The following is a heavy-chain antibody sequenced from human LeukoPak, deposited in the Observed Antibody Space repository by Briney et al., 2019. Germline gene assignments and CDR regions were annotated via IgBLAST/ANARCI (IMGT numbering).Heavy chain of an antibody. D-gene: IGHD2-2*02. J-gene: IGHJ6*03. CDR2: ISSSSSYI. CDR3: ASLRGYCSSTSCYTQMNYYYYYYMDV. V-gene: IGHV3-21*01. CDR1: GFTFSSYS. Sequence: PGGSLRLSCAASGFTFSSYSMNWVRQAPGKGLEWVSSISSSSSYIYYADSVKGRFTISRDNAKNSLYLQMNSLRAEDTAVYYCASLRGYCSSTSCYTQMNYYYYYYMDVWGKGTTVTVSS.